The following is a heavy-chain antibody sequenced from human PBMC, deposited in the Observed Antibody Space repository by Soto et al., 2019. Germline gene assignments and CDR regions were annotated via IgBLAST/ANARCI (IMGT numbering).Heavy chain of an antibody. CDR2: ISGSGGST. V-gene: IGHV3-23*01. CDR1: GFTFSSYA. D-gene: IGHD6-19*01. Sequence: LGGSLRLSCAASGFTFSSYAMSWVRQAPGKGLEWVSAISGSGGSTYYADSVKGRFTISRDNSKNTLYLQMNSLRAEDTAVYYCAKDSSGWYYYYGMDVWGQGTTVTVSS. J-gene: IGHJ6*02. CDR3: AKDSSGWYYYYGMDV.